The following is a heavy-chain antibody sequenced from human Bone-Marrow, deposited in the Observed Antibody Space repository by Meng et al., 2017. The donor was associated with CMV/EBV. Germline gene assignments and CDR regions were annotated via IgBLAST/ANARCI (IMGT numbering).Heavy chain of an antibody. V-gene: IGHV3-30*04. Sequence: GESLKISCGASGFTFSSYPMHWVRQAPGKGLEWVAVISYDGSNKYYADSVKGRFTISRDNSKNTLYLQMNSLRAEDTAVYYCARNDIVVVPAANYYGMDVWGQGTTATVSS. CDR3: ARNDIVVVPAANYYGMDV. J-gene: IGHJ6*02. CDR1: GFTFSSYP. CDR2: ISYDGSNK. D-gene: IGHD2-2*01.